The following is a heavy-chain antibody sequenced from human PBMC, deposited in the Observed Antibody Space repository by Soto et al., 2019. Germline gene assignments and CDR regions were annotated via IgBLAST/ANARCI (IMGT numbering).Heavy chain of an antibody. D-gene: IGHD6-13*01. V-gene: IGHV1-18*01. CDR1: GYTFTSYG. Sequence: QVQLVQSGAEVKKPGASVKVFCKASGYTFTSYGISWVRQAPGQGLEWMGWISAYNGNTNYAQKLQGRVTMTTDTSTSTAYMELRSLRSDDTAVYYCARDLLAGTRYYYGMDVWGQGTTVTVSS. J-gene: IGHJ6*02. CDR2: ISAYNGNT. CDR3: ARDLLAGTRYYYGMDV.